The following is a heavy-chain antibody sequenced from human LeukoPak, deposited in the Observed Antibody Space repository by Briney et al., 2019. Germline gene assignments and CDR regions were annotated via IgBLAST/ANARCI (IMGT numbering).Heavy chain of an antibody. D-gene: IGHD4-17*01. J-gene: IGHJ4*02. Sequence: SETLSLTCAVYGGSFSGYYWSWIRQPPGKGLEWIGEINHSGSTNYNPSLKSRVTISVDTSKNQFSLKLSSVTAADTAVYYCARGGVTTYLDYWGQGTLVTVSS. CDR2: INHSGST. V-gene: IGHV4-34*01. CDR1: GGSFSGYY. CDR3: ARGGVTTYLDY.